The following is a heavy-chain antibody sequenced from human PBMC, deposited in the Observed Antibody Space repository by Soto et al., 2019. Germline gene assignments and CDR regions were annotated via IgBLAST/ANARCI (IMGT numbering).Heavy chain of an antibody. Sequence: SLTCTVSGGSISSGDNYWTWIRQLPGKGLEWIGYIYYSGSTYYNPSLKSRITISVDTSKNQFSLKLSSVTAADTAVYYCAAGWMMRKYWGQGTLVTVSS. CDR1: GGSISSGDNY. J-gene: IGHJ4*02. CDR3: AAGWMMRKY. CDR2: IYYSGST. V-gene: IGHV4-31*03. D-gene: IGHD6-19*01.